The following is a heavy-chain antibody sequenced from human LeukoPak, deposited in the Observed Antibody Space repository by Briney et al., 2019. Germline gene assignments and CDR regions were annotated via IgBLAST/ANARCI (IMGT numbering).Heavy chain of an antibody. V-gene: IGHV3-30-3*01. J-gene: IGHJ5*02. CDR3: ARVEVLGGDYGDYLP. CDR2: ISYDGSNK. D-gene: IGHD4-17*01. CDR1: GFTFSSYA. Sequence: GGSLRLSCAASGFTFSSYAMHWVRQAPGKGLEWVAVISYDGSNKYYADSVKGRFTISRDNSKNTLYLQMNSLRAEDTAVYYCARVEVLGGDYGDYLPWGQGTLVTVSS.